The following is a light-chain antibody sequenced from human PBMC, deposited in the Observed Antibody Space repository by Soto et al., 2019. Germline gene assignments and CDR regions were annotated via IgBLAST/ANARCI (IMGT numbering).Light chain of an antibody. V-gene: IGLV2-14*01. J-gene: IGLJ1*01. CDR3: SSHTSYSTRV. CDR1: SSDVGGYNY. Sequence: QSVLTQPASVSGSPGQSIAISCTGTSSDVGGYNYVSWYQQHPGKAPKLMIHEVSNRPSGLSDRFSGSKSGNTASLTISGLQADDEADYYCSSHTSYSTRVFGTGTKLTV. CDR2: EVS.